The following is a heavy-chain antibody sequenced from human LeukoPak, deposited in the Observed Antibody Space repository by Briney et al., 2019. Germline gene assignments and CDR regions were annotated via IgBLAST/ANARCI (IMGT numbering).Heavy chain of an antibody. D-gene: IGHD3-10*01. CDR3: AKDSIGLLWFGEAMGDY. V-gene: IGHV3-30*02. J-gene: IGHJ4*02. CDR2: ILYDGSNK. CDR1: GFTFSSYG. Sequence: GGSLRLSCAASGFTFSSYGMHWVRQAPGKGLEWVAFILYDGSNKYYADSVKGRFPISRDNSKNTLYLQMNSLRAEDTAVYYCAKDSIGLLWFGEAMGDYWGQGTLVTVSS.